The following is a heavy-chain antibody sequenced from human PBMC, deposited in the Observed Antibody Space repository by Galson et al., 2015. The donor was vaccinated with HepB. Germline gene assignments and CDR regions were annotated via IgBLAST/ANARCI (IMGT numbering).Heavy chain of an antibody. CDR2: VYYRGST. J-gene: IGHJ4*02. CDR1: GGSIRSRAYY. V-gene: IGHV4-39*02. D-gene: IGHD5-12*01. CDR3: ARLRGYSGYELDY. Sequence: LSPTCTVSGGSIRSRAYYWGWIRPPPGKGLEWIGNVYYRGSTYYNPSLESRATISIGTSKKPFSLKLSSVTAADPAVYYCARLRGYSGYELDYWGQGTLVTVSS.